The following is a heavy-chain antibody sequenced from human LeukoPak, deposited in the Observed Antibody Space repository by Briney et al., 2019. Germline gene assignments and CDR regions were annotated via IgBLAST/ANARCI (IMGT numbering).Heavy chain of an antibody. CDR2: LSTSSSYI. V-gene: IGHV3-21*01. CDR3: ARDTGYYDSTGYDY. D-gene: IGHD3-22*01. CDR1: GFTLSSYY. J-gene: IGHJ4*02. Sequence: GGSLRLSCAASGFTLSSYYMSRVRQAPGKGLEWVSSLSTSSSYIYYADSMKGRFTISRDNAKNSLYLQMNSLRAEDTAVYYCARDTGYYDSTGYDYWGQGTLVTVSS.